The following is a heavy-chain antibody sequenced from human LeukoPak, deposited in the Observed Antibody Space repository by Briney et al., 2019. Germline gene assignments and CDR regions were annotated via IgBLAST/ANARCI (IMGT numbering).Heavy chain of an antibody. J-gene: IGHJ4*02. Sequence: PSETLSLTCTVSGGSISSYYWSWVRQPPGKGLEWVGYIYYSGSTTYNPSLKSRVTISVDTSKNQFSLKLSCVTAADTAVYYCARDGENSSGYYFDYWGQGTLVTVSS. CDR1: GGSISSYY. CDR2: IYYSGST. V-gene: IGHV4-59*01. CDR3: ARDGENSSGYYFDY. D-gene: IGHD3-22*01.